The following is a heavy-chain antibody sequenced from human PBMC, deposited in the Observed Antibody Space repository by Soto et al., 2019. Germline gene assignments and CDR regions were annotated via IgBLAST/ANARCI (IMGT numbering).Heavy chain of an antibody. CDR3: ARSKETGTILGVVTDYYYYGMDV. V-gene: IGHV4-59*01. Sequence: SETLSLTCTVPGGSISRYYWSWIRQPPANGPEWIGYIYYSGSTKYNPSLKSRVTISVDTTKNQFSLKLSSLTAADTAVYYCARSKETGTILGVVTDYYYYGMDVWGQGTTVTVSS. D-gene: IGHD3-3*01. CDR2: IYYSGST. CDR1: GGSISRYY. J-gene: IGHJ6*02.